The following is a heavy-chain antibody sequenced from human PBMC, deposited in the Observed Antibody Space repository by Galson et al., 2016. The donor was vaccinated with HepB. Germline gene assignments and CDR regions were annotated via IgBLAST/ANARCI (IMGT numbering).Heavy chain of an antibody. Sequence: SLRLSCAASGFSFSSYWMTWVRQAPGKGLEWVSTIYSGGSTFYTDSVQGRFTIYRHNSKNTLYLQMDTLRPEDTAVYYCARDPGISGTTWGQGILVTVSS. D-gene: IGHD1-7*01. CDR2: IYSGGST. CDR3: ARDPGISGTT. J-gene: IGHJ5*02. V-gene: IGHV3-53*04. CDR1: GFSFSSYW.